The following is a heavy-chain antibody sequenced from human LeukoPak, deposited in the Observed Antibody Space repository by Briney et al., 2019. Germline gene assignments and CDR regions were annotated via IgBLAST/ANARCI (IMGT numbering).Heavy chain of an antibody. J-gene: IGHJ4*02. V-gene: IGHV5-51*01. Sequence: GESLEISCQGSGYPFTTYWIAWVRQLPGKGLEYMGIINPANSDTRYSPSFQGQVTISADKSISTAYLQWRSLKTSDTAMYYCARNYGEQHYFDYWGQGTLVTVSS. CDR1: GYPFTTYW. CDR3: ARNYGEQHYFDY. CDR2: INPANSDT. D-gene: IGHD4-17*01.